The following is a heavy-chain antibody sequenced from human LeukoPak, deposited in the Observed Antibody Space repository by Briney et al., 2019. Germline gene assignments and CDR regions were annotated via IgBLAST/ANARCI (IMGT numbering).Heavy chain of an antibody. CDR2: IKPDGSEK. Sequence: GGSLRLSCAASGFTFSNYWMTWFRQTPGKGLEWVGNIKPDGSEKYYVDSVKGRFTISRDNAKNSLFLQMSSLRVEDTAIYYCARDQWLQSDYYLDVWGKGTTVTVSS. CDR3: ARDQWLQSDYYLDV. D-gene: IGHD5-18*01. J-gene: IGHJ6*03. CDR1: GFTFSNYW. V-gene: IGHV3-7*01.